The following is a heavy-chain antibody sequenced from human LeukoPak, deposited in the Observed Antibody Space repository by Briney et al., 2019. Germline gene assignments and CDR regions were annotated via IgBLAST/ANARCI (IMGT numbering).Heavy chain of an antibody. V-gene: IGHV3-21*01. J-gene: IGHJ6*02. CDR3: ARDNAYYYYYGMDV. Sequence: GGSLRLSCAASGFTFSSYSMNWVRQAPGKGLEWVSSISSSSSYIYYADSVKGRFTISRDNAKNSLYLQMNSLRAEDTAVYYCARDNAYYYYYGMDVWGQGTTVTVSS. CDR2: ISSSSSYI. CDR1: GFTFSSYS. D-gene: IGHD2-2*01.